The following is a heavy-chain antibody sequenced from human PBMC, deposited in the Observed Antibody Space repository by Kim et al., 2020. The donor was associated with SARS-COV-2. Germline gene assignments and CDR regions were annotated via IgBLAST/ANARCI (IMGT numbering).Heavy chain of an antibody. CDR1: GGSISSSSYY. CDR2: IYYSGST. Sequence: SETLSLTCTVSGGSISSSSYYWGWIRQPPGKGLEWIGSIYYSGSTYYNPSLKSRVTISVDTSKNQFSLKLSSVTAADTAVYYCARDLGIAEFYYYGMDVWGQGTTVTVSS. CDR3: ARDLGIAEFYYYGMDV. V-gene: IGHV4-39*07. J-gene: IGHJ6*02. D-gene: IGHD6-13*01.